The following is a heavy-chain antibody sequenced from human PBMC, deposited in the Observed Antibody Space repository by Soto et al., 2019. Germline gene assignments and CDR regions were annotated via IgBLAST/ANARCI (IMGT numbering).Heavy chain of an antibody. CDR1: GFTFSSYA. D-gene: IGHD5-18*01. V-gene: IGHV3-23*01. J-gene: IGHJ6*02. CDR3: AKDQDKYVDTAAMDV. CDR2: ISGSGGST. Sequence: EVQLLESGGGLVQPGGSLRLSCAASGFTFSSYAMRWVRQAPGKGLEWVSAISGSGGSTYYADSVKARFTISGDNSKNTLYLQMNSLRAEDTAVYYCAKDQDKYVDTAAMDVWGQGTTVTVSS.